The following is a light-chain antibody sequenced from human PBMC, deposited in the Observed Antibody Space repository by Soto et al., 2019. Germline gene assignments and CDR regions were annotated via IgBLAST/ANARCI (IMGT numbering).Light chain of an antibody. Sequence: DIQMTQSPSSLSASVGVRVTITCQASQDIANYLNWYQQKAGRAPKFLIYDASNLETGVPSRFSGCGSGTDFTLTISSLQPEDIATYYCQQYDNLPLTFGGGTKVDIK. J-gene: IGKJ4*01. V-gene: IGKV1-33*01. CDR1: QDIANY. CDR2: DAS. CDR3: QQYDNLPLT.